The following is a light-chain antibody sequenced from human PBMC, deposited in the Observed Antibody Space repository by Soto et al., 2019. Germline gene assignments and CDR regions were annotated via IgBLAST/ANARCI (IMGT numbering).Light chain of an antibody. CDR1: QSVSSY. J-gene: IGKJ2*01. V-gene: IGKV3-20*01. CDR3: QQYVASPYT. CDR2: DAS. Sequence: GERATLSCRASQSVSSYLAWYQQKPGQAPRLLLYDASSRATGIPDRFSASGSGTDFTLTISSLEPEDFAVYYCQQYVASPYTFGQGTKVDIK.